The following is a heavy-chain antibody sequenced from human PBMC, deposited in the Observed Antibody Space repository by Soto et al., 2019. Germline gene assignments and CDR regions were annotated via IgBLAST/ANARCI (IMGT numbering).Heavy chain of an antibody. CDR3: AKSPTGDAFDM. CDR1: GFPISGYS. CDR2: IGRSSDYI. Sequence: EVQLVGFGGGLVNLGGSLSLSFAPSGFPISGYSLTGFRPAPGKGLKWVSSIGRSSDYIFYADSVKGRFTISRDNAKNSAYVHMNSLRAEDTAVYYCAKSPTGDAFDMWGQGTMVTVS. V-gene: IGHV3-21*01. D-gene: IGHD4-4*01. J-gene: IGHJ3*02.